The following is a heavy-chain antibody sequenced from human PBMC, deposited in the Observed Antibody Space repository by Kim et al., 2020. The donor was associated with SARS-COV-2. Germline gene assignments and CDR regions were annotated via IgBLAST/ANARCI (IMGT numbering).Heavy chain of an antibody. D-gene: IGHD2-2*01. CDR1: GFTFSPYS. J-gene: IGHJ6*02. CDR2: ISSSSAYI. Sequence: GGSLRLSCAASGFTFSPYSMNWVRQAPGKGLEWVSSISSSSAYIYYADSVGGRFTISRDDAQDSLYLQMNSLRAEDTAVYYCARNLVPATKTYGMDVWGPGTTVTVSS. CDR3: ARNLVPATKTYGMDV. V-gene: IGHV3-21*01.